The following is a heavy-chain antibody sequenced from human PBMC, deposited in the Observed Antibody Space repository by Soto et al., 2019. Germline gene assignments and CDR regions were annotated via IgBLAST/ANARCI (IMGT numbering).Heavy chain of an antibody. D-gene: IGHD5-12*01. CDR2: IFYSDNT. V-gene: IGHV4-61*01. Sequence: XTLSLICTVSGXAVTSGSHYWSWIRQPPGKGLEYIWYIFYSDNTSYHPSLKSRVTISVDTSKNQFSLKLSSVTAADTALYHCPRAPVEMATIGYYYSYGVDVWGQGTTAPVS. J-gene: IGHJ6*02. CDR1: GXAVTSGSHY. CDR3: PRAPVEMATIGYYYSYGVDV.